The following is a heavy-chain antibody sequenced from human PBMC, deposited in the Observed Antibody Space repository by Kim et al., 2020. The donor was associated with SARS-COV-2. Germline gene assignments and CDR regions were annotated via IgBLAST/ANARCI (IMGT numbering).Heavy chain of an antibody. CDR1: GGSFSGYY. J-gene: IGHJ6*03. CDR3: ARGLHYYYYMDV. CDR2: INHSGST. Sequence: SETLSLTCAVYGGSFSGYYWSWIRQPPGKGLEWIGEINHSGSTNYNPSLKSRVTISVDTSKNQFSLKLSSVTAADTAVYYCARGLHYYYYMDVWGKGITVTVSS. V-gene: IGHV4-34*01. D-gene: IGHD1-26*01.